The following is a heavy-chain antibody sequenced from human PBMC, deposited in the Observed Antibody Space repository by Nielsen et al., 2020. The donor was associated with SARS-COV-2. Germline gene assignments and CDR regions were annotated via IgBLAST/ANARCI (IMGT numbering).Heavy chain of an antibody. CDR1: GYSISSGYY. Sequence: SETLSLTCTVSGYSISSGYYWGWIRQPPGKGLEWIGSIYHSGSTYYNPSLKSRVTISVDTSKNQFSLKLSSVTAADTAVYYCARSPYDFWSGWDYYYYMDVWGKGTTVTVSS. V-gene: IGHV4-38-2*02. CDR3: ARSPYDFWSGWDYYYYMDV. D-gene: IGHD3-3*01. CDR2: IYHSGST. J-gene: IGHJ6*03.